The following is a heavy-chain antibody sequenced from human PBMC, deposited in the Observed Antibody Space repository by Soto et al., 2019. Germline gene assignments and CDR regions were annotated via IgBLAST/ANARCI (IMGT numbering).Heavy chain of an antibody. V-gene: IGHV1-2*02. Sequence: SVKESCKASGYTFTGYYMHWVRQAPVQGLEWMGWINPNSGGTNYAQKFQGRVTMTRDTSISTAYMELSRLRSDDTAVYYCARVNVVVVAATREYYFDYWGQGTLVTVSS. CDR2: INPNSGGT. D-gene: IGHD2-15*01. J-gene: IGHJ4*02. CDR1: GYTFTGYY. CDR3: ARVNVVVVAATREYYFDY.